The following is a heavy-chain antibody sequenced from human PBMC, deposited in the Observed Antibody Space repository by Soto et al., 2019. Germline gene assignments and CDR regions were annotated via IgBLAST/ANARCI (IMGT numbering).Heavy chain of an antibody. CDR3: ARDQKLYNWNYVLAGWFDP. CDR1: GGSISSGGYY. CDR2: IYYSGST. Sequence: QVQLQESGPGLVKPSQTLSLTCTVSGGSISSGGYYWSWIRQHPGKGLEWIGYIYYSGSTYYNPSLKSRVTISVDTSKNQFSLKLSSVTAAYTAVYYCARDQKLYNWNYVLAGWFDPWGQGTLVTVSS. J-gene: IGHJ5*02. D-gene: IGHD1-7*01. V-gene: IGHV4-31*03.